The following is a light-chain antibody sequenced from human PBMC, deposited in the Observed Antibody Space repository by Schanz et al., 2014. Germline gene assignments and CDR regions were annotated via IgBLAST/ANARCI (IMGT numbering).Light chain of an antibody. CDR2: GAS. CDR1: QTVDRNC. CDR3: QQYGSSPWA. J-gene: IGKJ1*01. Sequence: EIVLTQSPGTLSLSPGERVTLSCRASQTVDRNCLAWYQQKPGQTPSLLIFGASSRATGIPDRFSGSGSGTDFTLTISSLEPEDFAVYHCQQYGSSPWAFGQGTKVEIK. V-gene: IGKV3-20*01.